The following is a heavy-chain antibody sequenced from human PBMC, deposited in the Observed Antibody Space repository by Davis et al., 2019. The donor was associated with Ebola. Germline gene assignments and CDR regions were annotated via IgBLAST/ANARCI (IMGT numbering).Heavy chain of an antibody. Sequence: ASVTVSCKASGYTFTGYYMHWVRQAPGQGLEWMGWINPNSGGTNYAQKFQGWVTITRDTSASTAYMELGSLRSEDTAVYYCARSKYYDFWSGYPPFDYWGQGTLVTVSS. D-gene: IGHD3-3*01. CDR3: ARSKYYDFWSGYPPFDY. V-gene: IGHV1-2*04. J-gene: IGHJ4*02. CDR2: INPNSGGT. CDR1: GYTFTGYY.